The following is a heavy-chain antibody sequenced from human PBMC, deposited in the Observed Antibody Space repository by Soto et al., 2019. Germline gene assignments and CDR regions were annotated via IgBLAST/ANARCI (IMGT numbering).Heavy chain of an antibody. CDR1: GFTFSSYG. J-gene: IGHJ4*02. Sequence: GGSLRLSCAASGFTFSSYGMHWVRQAPGKGLEWVAVIWYDGSNKYYADSVKGRFTISRDNSKNTLYLQMNSLRAEDTAVYYCARERVATSHFDYWGQGTLVTV. V-gene: IGHV3-33*01. D-gene: IGHD5-12*01. CDR3: ARERVATSHFDY. CDR2: IWYDGSNK.